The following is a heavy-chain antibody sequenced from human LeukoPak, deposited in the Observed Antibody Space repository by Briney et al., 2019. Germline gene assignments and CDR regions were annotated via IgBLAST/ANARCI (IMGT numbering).Heavy chain of an antibody. CDR2: ITPLSGTT. Sequence: SVKVSCKASGGTFSSYAISWVRQAPGQGLEWRGGITPLSGTTDYAQRFQGRLSITADESTRTAYMELSSLTSEDTAVYYCARVPVEQNSVGHIKVASFLDPWGQGTLVTVSS. V-gene: IGHV1-69*01. CDR1: GGTFSSYA. J-gene: IGHJ5*02. D-gene: IGHD1-14*01. CDR3: ARVPVEQNSVGHIKVASFLDP.